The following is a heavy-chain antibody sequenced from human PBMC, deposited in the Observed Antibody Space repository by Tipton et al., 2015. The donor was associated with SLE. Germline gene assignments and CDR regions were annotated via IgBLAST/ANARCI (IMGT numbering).Heavy chain of an antibody. V-gene: IGHV4-4*08. CDR1: GGSISSYY. J-gene: IGHJ6*02. CDR3: ARRNGYGMDV. CDR2: IYTSGST. D-gene: IGHD1-1*01. Sequence: TLSLTCTVSGGSISSYYWSWIRQPPGKGLEWIGYIYTSGSTNYNPSLKSRVTISVDTSKNQFSLKLSSVTAADTAVYYCARRNGYGMDVWGQGTTVTVSS.